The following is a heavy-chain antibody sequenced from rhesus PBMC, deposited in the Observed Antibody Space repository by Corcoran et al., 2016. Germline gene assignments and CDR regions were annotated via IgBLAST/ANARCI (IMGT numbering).Heavy chain of an antibody. CDR2: INSVGGST. CDR1: GFTFRSYG. V-gene: IGHV3S5*01. J-gene: IGHJ4*01. D-gene: IGHD6-25*01. Sequence: EVQLVETGGGLVQPGGSLKLPCVASGFTFRSYGLSWVRQARGKGLGWVSGINSVGGSTYYADSVKGRFTISRDKSKNTLSLQMNSLRPEDTAVYYCRGGNWEVDYWGQGVLVTVSS. CDR3: RGGNWEVDY.